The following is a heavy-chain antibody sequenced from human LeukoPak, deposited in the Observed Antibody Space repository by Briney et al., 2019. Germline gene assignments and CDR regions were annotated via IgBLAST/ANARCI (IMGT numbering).Heavy chain of an antibody. CDR1: GGSISSGSYY. CDR3: ARAQIAARRYVDY. Sequence: PSETLSLTCTVSGGSISSGSYYWSWIRQPAGKGLEWIGRIYTSVSTNYNPSLKSRVAISVDTSKNQFSLKLSSVTAADTAVYYCARAQIAARRYVDYWGQGTLVTVSS. J-gene: IGHJ4*02. D-gene: IGHD6-6*01. V-gene: IGHV4-61*02. CDR2: IYTSVST.